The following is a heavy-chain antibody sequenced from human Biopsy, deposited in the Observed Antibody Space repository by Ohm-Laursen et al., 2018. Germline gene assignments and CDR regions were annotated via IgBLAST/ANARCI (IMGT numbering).Heavy chain of an antibody. CDR3: ARNTGWYGDLYYFDY. J-gene: IGHJ4*02. Sequence: ASVKVSCNVSEYTLTELPMHWVRQAPGKGLEWMGSFDPEHGETLYAQKFQGRVTMTEDTSTDTAYMELSSLRSADTAVYFCARNTGWYGDLYYFDYWGQGTLVTVSS. CDR1: EYTLTELP. D-gene: IGHD6-19*01. CDR2: FDPEHGET. V-gene: IGHV1-24*01.